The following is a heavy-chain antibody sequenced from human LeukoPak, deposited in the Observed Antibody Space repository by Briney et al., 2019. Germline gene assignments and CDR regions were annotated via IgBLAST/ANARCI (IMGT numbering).Heavy chain of an antibody. Sequence: PGGSLRLSCAASGFTFGSYGMHWVRQAPGKGLEWVAVISYDGSSKYYADSVKGRFTISRDNSKNTLYLQMNSLRAEDTAVYYCAKSQGYYLDYWGQGTLVTVSS. J-gene: IGHJ4*02. V-gene: IGHV3-30*18. CDR1: GFTFGSYG. D-gene: IGHD3-22*01. CDR2: ISYDGSSK. CDR3: AKSQGYYLDY.